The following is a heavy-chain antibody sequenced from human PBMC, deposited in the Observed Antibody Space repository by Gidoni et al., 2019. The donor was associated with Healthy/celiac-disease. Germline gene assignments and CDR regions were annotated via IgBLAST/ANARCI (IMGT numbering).Heavy chain of an antibody. Sequence: QLQLVQSGAEVKKPGASVTVSCTASGYTFTGSYMHCVRQAPGQGLEWMGWINPNSGGTNYAQKSQGRATMTRDTSISTAYMELSRLRSDDTAVYYCARGGDCSGGSCYLDAFDIWGQGTMVTVSS. CDR1: GYTFTGSY. CDR3: ARGGDCSGGSCYLDAFDI. CDR2: INPNSGGT. J-gene: IGHJ3*02. V-gene: IGHV1-2*02. D-gene: IGHD2-15*01.